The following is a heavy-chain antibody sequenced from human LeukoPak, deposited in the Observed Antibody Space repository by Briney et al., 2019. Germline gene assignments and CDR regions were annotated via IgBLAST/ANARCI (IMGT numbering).Heavy chain of an antibody. V-gene: IGHV3-48*04. CDR3: AGGTRDSGLK. Sequence: GGSLRLSCAASAFTFSTYSMNWVRQAPGKGLQWVSYISSSGSAIYYADSVKGRFTISRDNAKSSLYLQMNSLRAEDTAVYYCAGGTRDSGLKWGPGTSVTVSS. D-gene: IGHD6-19*01. CDR2: ISSSGSAI. J-gene: IGHJ4*02. CDR1: AFTFSTYS.